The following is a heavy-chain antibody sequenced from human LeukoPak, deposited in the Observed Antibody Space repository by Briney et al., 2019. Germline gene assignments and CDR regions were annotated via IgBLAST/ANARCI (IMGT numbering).Heavy chain of an antibody. CDR2: IWYDGSNR. Sequence: GRSLRLSCAASGFTFRGNGMHWVRQAPGKGLEWVAIIWYDGSNRYYADSVKGRFTISRDNSKNTLFLQMNSLTAEDTAVYYCARDQGTSVTAMVEGHFDYWGPGTLVTVSS. D-gene: IGHD4-17*01. CDR1: GFTFRGNG. J-gene: IGHJ4*02. CDR3: ARDQGTSVTAMVEGHFDY. V-gene: IGHV3-33*01.